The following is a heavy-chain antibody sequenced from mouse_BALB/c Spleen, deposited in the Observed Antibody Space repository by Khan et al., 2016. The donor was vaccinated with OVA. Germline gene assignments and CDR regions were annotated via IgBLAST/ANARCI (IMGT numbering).Heavy chain of an antibody. V-gene: IGHV5-17*02. CDR2: ISGASNTI. Sequence: VQLKESGGGLVQPGGSRKLSCAASGFTFNNYGMHWVRQAPEKGLEWVAYISGASNTIYYVDSVKDRFTISRDNPKNTLFLQLTSLMSEDTAMYYCATSYFSGYYFDYWGPGTTLTVS. CDR3: ATSYFSGYYFDY. D-gene: IGHD1-1*01. J-gene: IGHJ2*01. CDR1: GFTFNNYG.